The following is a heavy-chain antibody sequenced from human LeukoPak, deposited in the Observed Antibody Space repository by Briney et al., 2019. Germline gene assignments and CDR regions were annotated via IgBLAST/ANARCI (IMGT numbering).Heavy chain of an antibody. D-gene: IGHD3-16*02. CDR2: IKQDGSEK. V-gene: IGHV3-7*04. CDR3: ARDGTYYDYVWGSYRDMGYYFDY. CDR1: GFTFSSYW. J-gene: IGHJ4*02. Sequence: PGGSLRLSCAASGFTFSSYWMSWVRQAPGKGLEWVANIKQDGSEKYYVDSVKGRFTISRDNAKNSLYLQMNSLRAEDTAVYYCARDGTYYDYVWGSYRDMGYYFDYWGQGTLVTVSS.